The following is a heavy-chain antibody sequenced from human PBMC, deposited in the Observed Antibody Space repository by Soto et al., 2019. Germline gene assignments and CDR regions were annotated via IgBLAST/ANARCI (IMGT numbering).Heavy chain of an antibody. D-gene: IGHD5-18*01. CDR1: GGSFSGYY. CDR3: ARDIQGYSYGSDGNDAFDI. CDR2: INHSGST. J-gene: IGHJ3*02. V-gene: IGHV4-34*01. Sequence: KPSETLSLTCAVYGGSFSGYYWSWIRQPPGKGLEWIGEINHSGSTNYNPSLKSRVTISVDTSKNQFSLKLSSVTAADTAVYYCARDIQGYSYGSDGNDAFDIWGQGTMVTVSS.